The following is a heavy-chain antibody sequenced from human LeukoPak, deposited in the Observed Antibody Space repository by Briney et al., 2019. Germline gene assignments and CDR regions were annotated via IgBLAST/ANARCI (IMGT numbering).Heavy chain of an antibody. D-gene: IGHD3-10*01. CDR1: GGSFSGYY. CDR2: INHSGST. CDR3: ARETVDGSGSS. Sequence: SETLSLTCAVYGGSFSGYYWSWIRQPPGKGLEWIGEINHSGSTNYNPSLKSRVTISVDTSKHQFSLKLSSVTAADTAVYYCARETVDGSGSSWGQGTLVTVCS. J-gene: IGHJ5*02. V-gene: IGHV4-34*01.